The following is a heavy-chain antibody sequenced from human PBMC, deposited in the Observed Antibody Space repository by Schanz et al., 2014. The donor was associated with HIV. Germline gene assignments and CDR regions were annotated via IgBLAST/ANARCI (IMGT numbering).Heavy chain of an antibody. Sequence: QVQLVQSGTEVKRPGASVKVSCKASEYIFTDHYIQWVRQAPGHGLEWMGWFNPYSGGRIYAQQFQGRVVMTRDTSISTAYMELSGLTSDDTAVYYCARGARYGMDVWGQGTTVTVSS. CDR1: EYIFTDHY. CDR3: ARGARYGMDV. CDR2: FNPYSGGR. V-gene: IGHV1-2*02. J-gene: IGHJ6*02.